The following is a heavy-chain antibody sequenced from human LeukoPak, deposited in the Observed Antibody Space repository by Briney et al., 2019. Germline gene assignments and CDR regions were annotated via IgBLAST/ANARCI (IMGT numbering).Heavy chain of an antibody. CDR2: VYNTGSS. D-gene: IGHD2-21*02. V-gene: IGHV4-4*07. Sequence: PSETLSLTCTVYSGSISGYFLTWSRQPAGKGLEWIGRVYNTGSSTYNPSLKSRVTMSVDTSKKHFSLKLSSVTAADTAVYYCASAVTGDALDIWGQGTMFIVSS. J-gene: IGHJ3*02. CDR1: SGSISGYF. CDR3: ASAVTGDALDI.